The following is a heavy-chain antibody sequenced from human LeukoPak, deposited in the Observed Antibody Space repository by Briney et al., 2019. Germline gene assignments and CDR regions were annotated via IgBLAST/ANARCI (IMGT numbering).Heavy chain of an antibody. CDR3: ARVYDSSGYDYYFDY. V-gene: IGHV4-38-2*02. D-gene: IGHD3-22*01. CDR1: GYSISSGYY. J-gene: IGHJ4*02. Sequence: SETLSLTCTVSGYSISSGYYWGWIRQPPGKGLEWIGEIYHSGSTNFNPSLKSRVTISVDKSKNQFSLKLSSVTAADTAVYYCARVYDSSGYDYYFDYWGQGTLVTVSS. CDR2: IYHSGST.